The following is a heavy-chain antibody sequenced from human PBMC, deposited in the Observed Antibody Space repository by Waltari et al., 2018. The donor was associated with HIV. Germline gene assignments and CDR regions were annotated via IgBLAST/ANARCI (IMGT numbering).Heavy chain of an antibody. Sequence: QLQLQESGPGLVKPSETLSLTCTVSGGSISSSSYYWGWIRQPPGKGLEWIGSIYYSGSTYYNPSLKSRVTISVDTSKNQFSLKLSSVTAADTAVYYCARQTHDCSGGSCYSNYYGMDVWGQGTTVTVSS. CDR1: GGSISSSSYY. V-gene: IGHV4-39*01. CDR2: IYYSGST. J-gene: IGHJ6*02. CDR3: ARQTHDCSGGSCYSNYYGMDV. D-gene: IGHD2-15*01.